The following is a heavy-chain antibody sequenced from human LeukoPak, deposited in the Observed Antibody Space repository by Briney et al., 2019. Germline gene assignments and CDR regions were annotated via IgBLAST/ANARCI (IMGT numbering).Heavy chain of an antibody. D-gene: IGHD6-13*01. CDR1: GFTFSSYS. V-gene: IGHV3-21*01. Sequence: GGSLRLSCAASGFTFSSYSMNWVRQAPGKGLEWVSSISSSSSYIYYADSVKGRFTTSRDNSKNTLYLQMNSLRAEDTAVYYCAIYIAAAATGGWFDPWGQGTLVTVSS. J-gene: IGHJ5*02. CDR2: ISSSSSYI. CDR3: AIYIAAAATGGWFDP.